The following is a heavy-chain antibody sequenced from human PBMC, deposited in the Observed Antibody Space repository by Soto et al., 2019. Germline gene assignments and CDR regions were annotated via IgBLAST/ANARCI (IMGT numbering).Heavy chain of an antibody. CDR1: GGTFSSYA. J-gene: IGHJ6*02. V-gene: IGHV1-69*01. CDR2: IIPIFGTA. CDR3: ARSYYGSGSYWRDYYYYGMDV. Sequence: QVQLVQSGAEVKKPGSSVKVSCKASGGTFSSYAISWVRQAPGQGLEWRGGIIPIFGTANYAQKCQGRVTSTADESTSTAYMELSSLRSEDTAVYYCARSYYGSGSYWRDYYYYGMDVWGQGPTVTVSS. D-gene: IGHD3-10*01.